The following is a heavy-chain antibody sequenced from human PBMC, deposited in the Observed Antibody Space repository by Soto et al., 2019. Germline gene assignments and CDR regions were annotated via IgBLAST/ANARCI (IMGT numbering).Heavy chain of an antibody. D-gene: IGHD6-25*01. J-gene: IGHJ5*02. V-gene: IGHV4-39*01. CDR2: IYFTGNA. CDR1: GGSITRSSYF. Sequence: ETLSLTCIVSGGSITRSSYFWGWVRQPPGKGLEWIGTIYFTGNAYYTPSLKSRLTMSIDTSKKEFSLRLNSVTAADTAVYYCEGQTFTIAAASYGRSNWFDPWGPGTLVTVSS. CDR3: EGQTFTIAAASYGRSNWFDP.